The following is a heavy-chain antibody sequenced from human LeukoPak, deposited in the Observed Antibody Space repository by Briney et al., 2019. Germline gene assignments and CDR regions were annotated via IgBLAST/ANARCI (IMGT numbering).Heavy chain of an antibody. Sequence: GGSLRLSCAASGFTFGSYAMSWVRQAPGKGLEWVSAISGSGGSTYYADSVKGRFTISRDNSKNTLYLQMNSLRAEDTAVYYRANPRGSFDYWGQGTLVTVSS. D-gene: IGHD1-26*01. CDR3: ANPRGSFDY. CDR1: GFTFGSYA. J-gene: IGHJ4*02. CDR2: ISGSGGST. V-gene: IGHV3-23*01.